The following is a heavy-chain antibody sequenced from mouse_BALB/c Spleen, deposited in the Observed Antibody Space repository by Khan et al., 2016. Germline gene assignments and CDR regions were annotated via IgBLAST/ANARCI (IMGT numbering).Heavy chain of an antibody. D-gene: IGHD3-2*01. V-gene: IGHV2-9*02. Sequence: QVQLKESGPGLVAPSQSLSITCTVSGFSLTSYGVHWVRQPPGKGLEWLGVIWAGGSTNYNSALMSRLSISKDNSKSPVFLQMNSLQTDDTAMYYCARDGRQLGLRTWFAYWGQGTLVTVSA. CDR2: IWAGGST. J-gene: IGHJ3*01. CDR3: ARDGRQLGLRTWFAY. CDR1: GFSLTSYG.